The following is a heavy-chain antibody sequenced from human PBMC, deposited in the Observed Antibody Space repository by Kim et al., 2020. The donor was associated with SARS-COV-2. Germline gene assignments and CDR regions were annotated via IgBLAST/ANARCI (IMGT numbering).Heavy chain of an antibody. D-gene: IGHD3-22*01. CDR2: ISGSGGST. Sequence: GGSLRLSCAASGFTFSSYAMSWVRQAPGKGLEWVSAISGSGGSTYYADSVKGRFTISRDNSKNTLYLQMNSLRAEDTAVYYCANPAYYYDSSGSYFDYWGQGTLVTVSS. J-gene: IGHJ4*02. V-gene: IGHV3-23*01. CDR1: GFTFSSYA. CDR3: ANPAYYYDSSGSYFDY.